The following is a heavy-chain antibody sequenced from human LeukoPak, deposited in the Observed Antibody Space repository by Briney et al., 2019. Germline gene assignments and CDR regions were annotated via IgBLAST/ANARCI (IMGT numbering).Heavy chain of an antibody. J-gene: IGHJ4*02. CDR3: AKELSDADYFDY. CDR1: GFTFIRYA. D-gene: IGHD2-21*02. Sequence: GGSLRLSCAASGFTFIRYAMCWVRQAPGEGLECVSAISGSGGSTYYADSVKGRFTISRDNSKNTLYLQMNSLRAEDTAVYYCAKELSDADYFDYWGQGTLVTVSS. V-gene: IGHV3-23*01. CDR2: ISGSGGST.